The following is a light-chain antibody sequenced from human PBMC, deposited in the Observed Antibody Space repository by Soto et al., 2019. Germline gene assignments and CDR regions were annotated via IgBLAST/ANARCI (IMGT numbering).Light chain of an antibody. CDR3: QQSYSTPLT. V-gene: IGKV1-39*01. J-gene: IGKJ4*01. Sequence: DIKMTQSPSSLSASVGARVTITCRANQSIRSYLNWFQQKPRNAPNFMIYSASNLQSGVPSRFSGSGSGTDFTLTISSLLPEDVATYYCQQSYSTPLTLGGGTKVDIK. CDR1: QSIRSY. CDR2: SAS.